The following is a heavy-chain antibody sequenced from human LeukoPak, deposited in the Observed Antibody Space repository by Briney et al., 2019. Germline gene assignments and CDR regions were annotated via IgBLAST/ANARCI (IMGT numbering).Heavy chain of an antibody. J-gene: IGHJ4*02. V-gene: IGHV3-74*01. CDR3: ARDPVRRDSY. Sequence: GGSLRLSCAASGFTFNTYWMHWVRQAPGKGLVWVSHINPDGSETNYADSVTGRFTITRDNVKNTLYLQMNSLRAEDTAVYYCARDPVRRDSYWGQGILVTVSS. CDR1: GFTFNTYW. CDR2: INPDGSET. D-gene: IGHD3-10*01.